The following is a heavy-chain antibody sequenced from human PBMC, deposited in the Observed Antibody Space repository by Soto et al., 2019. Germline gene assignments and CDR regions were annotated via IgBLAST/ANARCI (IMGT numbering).Heavy chain of an antibody. V-gene: IGHV4-39*01. CDR1: GGSISSSSYY. J-gene: IGHJ4*02. CDR2: IYYSGST. Sequence: QLQLQESGPGLVKLSETLSLTCTVSGGSISSSSYYWGWIRQPPGKRLEWFGKIYYSGSTYNNPSLKSRVTISVDTSNNQFSLKLSSVTAADTAVYYCARHRISTSQRLDYWGQGTLVTVSS. CDR3: ARHRISTSQRLDY. D-gene: IGHD2-2*01.